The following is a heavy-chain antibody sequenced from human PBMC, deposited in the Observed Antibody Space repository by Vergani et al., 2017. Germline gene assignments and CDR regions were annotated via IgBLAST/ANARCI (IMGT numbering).Heavy chain of an antibody. CDR1: GFHFNNYG. J-gene: IGHJ6*02. Sequence: EVQLLESGGGLVQPGGSLRISCAAPGFHFNNYGMSWVRQSPGKGVEWVSAINGGRTYYADSVKDRFTISTDNFKNTLNLQMNSLSAGDTAVYYCAKANPRNSGYDYLDYYHAMDVWGQGTTVTVSS. D-gene: IGHD5-12*01. V-gene: IGHV3-23*01. CDR2: INGGRT. CDR3: AKANPRNSGYDYLDYYHAMDV.